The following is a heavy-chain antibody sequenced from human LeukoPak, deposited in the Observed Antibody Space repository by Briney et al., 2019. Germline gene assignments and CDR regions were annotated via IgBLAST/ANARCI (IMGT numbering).Heavy chain of an antibody. CDR3: ATDCGDSVY. J-gene: IGHJ4*02. D-gene: IGHD2-21*01. CDR2: IIRILGIA. V-gene: IGHV1-69*04. CDR1: GGTFSSYA. Sequence: SVKVSCKASGGTFSSYAISWVRQAPGQGVEWMGRIIRILGIANYAQKFQGRVTITADKSTSTAYMELSSLRSEDTAVYYCATDCGDSVYWGQGTLVTVSS.